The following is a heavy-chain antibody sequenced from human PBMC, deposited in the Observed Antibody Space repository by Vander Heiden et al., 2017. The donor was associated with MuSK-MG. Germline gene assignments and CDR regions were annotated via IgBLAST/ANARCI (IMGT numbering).Heavy chain of an antibody. CDR3: ARLRFLEWLLSDNCFDP. CDR1: GGSISSSSYY. D-gene: IGHD3-3*01. CDR2: IYYSGST. Sequence: QLQLQESGPRLVKPSETMSLTCTVSGGSISSSSYYWVWIRQPPGKGLELIGSIYYSGSTYYNPSLKSRVTISVDTPKNQFSLKLSSVTAADTAVYYCARLRFLEWLLSDNCFDPWGQGTLVTVSS. V-gene: IGHV4-39*01. J-gene: IGHJ5*02.